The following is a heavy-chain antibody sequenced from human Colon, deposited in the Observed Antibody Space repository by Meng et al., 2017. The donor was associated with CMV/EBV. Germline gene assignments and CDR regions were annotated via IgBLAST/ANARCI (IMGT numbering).Heavy chain of an antibody. D-gene: IGHD2/OR15-2a*01. CDR3: PRQDFVIVRAAFNGFDP. CDR2: IYYRGST. Sequence: SETLSLTCTVSAGSISSSNYYWGWLRQPPGKGLEWIGNIYYRGSTYYNPSLKSRVTISVDTSQHLFSLELKSVTASDTAVYYCPRQDFVIVRAAFNGFDPWGQGTPVTVSS. V-gene: IGHV4-39*01. J-gene: IGHJ5*02. CDR1: AGSISSSNYY.